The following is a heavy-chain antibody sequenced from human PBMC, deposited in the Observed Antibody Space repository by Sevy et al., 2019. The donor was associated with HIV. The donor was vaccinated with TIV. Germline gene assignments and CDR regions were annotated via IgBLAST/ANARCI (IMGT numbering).Heavy chain of an antibody. Sequence: GGSLRLSCAASGFTFSNYYMNWVRQGPGRGLVWVARLNGDGSDINYADSVRGRFTISRDNTKNTLYPQMSSLRGEDTAVYYCFVRIRDSSEIDYWGQRTLVTVSS. CDR3: FVRIRDSSEIDY. V-gene: IGHV3-74*01. D-gene: IGHD6-6*01. CDR2: LNGDGSDI. J-gene: IGHJ4*02. CDR1: GFTFSNYY.